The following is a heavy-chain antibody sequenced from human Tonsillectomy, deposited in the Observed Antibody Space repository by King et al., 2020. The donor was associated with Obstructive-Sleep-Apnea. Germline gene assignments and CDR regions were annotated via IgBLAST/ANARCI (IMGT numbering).Heavy chain of an antibody. V-gene: IGHV3-11*06. CDR3: ARDVVPAAMMHYYYYYGMDV. Sequence: VQLVESGGGLVKPGGSLRLSCAASGFTFSDYYMSWLRQAPGKGLEWVSYISSSSSYTNYADSVKGRFTISRDNAKNSLYLQMNSLRAEDTAVYYCARDVVPAAMMHYYYYYGMDVWGQGTTVTVSS. D-gene: IGHD2-2*01. J-gene: IGHJ6*02. CDR2: ISSSSSYT. CDR1: GFTFSDYY.